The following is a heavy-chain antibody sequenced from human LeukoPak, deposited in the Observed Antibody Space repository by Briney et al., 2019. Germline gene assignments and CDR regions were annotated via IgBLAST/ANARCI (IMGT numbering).Heavy chain of an antibody. Sequence: PGGSLRLSCAASGFTFSDYWMHWVRQAPGKGLMWVSRINTDGRSTSYVDSVKGRFTISRDNAKNSLYLQMNSLRAEDTALYYCAKDNYYDSSGYYDYWGQGTLVTVSS. CDR1: GFTFSDYW. D-gene: IGHD3-22*01. J-gene: IGHJ4*02. CDR3: AKDNYYDSSGYYDY. CDR2: INTDGRST. V-gene: IGHV3-74*01.